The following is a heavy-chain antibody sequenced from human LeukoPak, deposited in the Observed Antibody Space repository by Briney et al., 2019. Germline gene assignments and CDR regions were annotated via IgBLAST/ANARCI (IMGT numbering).Heavy chain of an antibody. J-gene: IGHJ4*02. D-gene: IGHD3-10*01. CDR2: VTSGVTT. CDR1: GFTFSSYA. CDR3: TKGDYLGSGNSYTFDY. V-gene: IGHV3-23*01. Sequence: GGSLRLSCAASGFTFSSYAMSWVRQAPGKGLQWVSAVTSGVTTYNADSVKGRFTISRDNSKSTLYLQMSSLRAGDTAVYYCTKGDYLGSGNSYTFDYWGQGTLDTVSS.